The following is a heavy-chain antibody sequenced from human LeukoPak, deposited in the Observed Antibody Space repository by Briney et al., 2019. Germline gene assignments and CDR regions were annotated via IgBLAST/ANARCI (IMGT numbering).Heavy chain of an antibody. D-gene: IGHD3-22*01. CDR3: ARSANYYDSSGYQNWFDP. J-gene: IGHJ5*02. V-gene: IGHV4-34*01. CDR1: GGSFSGYY. CDR2: INHSGST. Sequence: SETLSLTCAVYGGSFSGYYWSWIRQPPGKGLEWIGEINHSGSTNYNPSLKSRVTISVDTSKNQFSLKLSSVTAADTAVYYCARSANYYDSSGYQNWFDPWGQGTQVTVSS.